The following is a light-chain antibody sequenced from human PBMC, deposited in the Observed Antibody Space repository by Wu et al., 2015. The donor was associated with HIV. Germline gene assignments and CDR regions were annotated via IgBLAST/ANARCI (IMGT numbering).Light chain of an antibody. V-gene: IGKV1-27*01. CDR2: AAS. CDR3: QQYNDWPPLT. Sequence: DIQMTQSPSSLSASVGDRVTITCRASQGISNYLAWYQQKPGKIPKLLINAASTLQSGVPTRFSGGGSGTDFTLTISNIQPEDFAVYHCQQYNDWPPLTFGGGTKVELK. J-gene: IGKJ4*01. CDR1: QGISNY.